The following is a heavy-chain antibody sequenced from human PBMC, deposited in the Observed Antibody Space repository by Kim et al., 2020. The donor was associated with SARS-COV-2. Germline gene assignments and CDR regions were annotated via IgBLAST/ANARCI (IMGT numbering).Heavy chain of an antibody. Sequence: ADSVKGRFTISRDNAKNSLYLQMNSLRAEDTAVYYCARATYYYDSSGFDYWGQGTLVTVSS. D-gene: IGHD3-22*01. J-gene: IGHJ4*02. V-gene: IGHV3-21*01. CDR3: ARATYYYDSSGFDY.